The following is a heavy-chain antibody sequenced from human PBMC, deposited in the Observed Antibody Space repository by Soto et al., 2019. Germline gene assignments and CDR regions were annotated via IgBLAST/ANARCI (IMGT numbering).Heavy chain of an antibody. CDR3: ARQRTTVVTQAYFDH. CDR2: IYYSGRT. J-gene: IGHJ4*02. D-gene: IGHD2-21*02. V-gene: IGHV4-39*01. Sequence: SETLSLTCIVSGESISSSSYYWGWIRQPPGKGLEWIGSIYYSGRTYYNPSFKSRVTISIDTSKNQFSLKLSSVTATDSAVYYCARQRTTVVTQAYFDHWGQGALVTVSS. CDR1: GESISSSSYY.